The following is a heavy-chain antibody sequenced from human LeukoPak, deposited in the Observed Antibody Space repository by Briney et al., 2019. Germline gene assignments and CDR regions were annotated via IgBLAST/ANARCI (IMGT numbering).Heavy chain of an antibody. CDR1: GFTFSSYA. Sequence: GGSLRLSCAASGFTFSSYAMHWVRQAPGKGLEWVAVISYDGSNKYYADSVKGRFTISRDNAKNSLYLQMNSLRAEDTAVYYCARSSSNYGDYGGYYFDYWGQGTLVTVSS. CDR2: ISYDGSNK. D-gene: IGHD4-17*01. CDR3: ARSSSNYGDYGGYYFDY. J-gene: IGHJ4*02. V-gene: IGHV3-30-3*01.